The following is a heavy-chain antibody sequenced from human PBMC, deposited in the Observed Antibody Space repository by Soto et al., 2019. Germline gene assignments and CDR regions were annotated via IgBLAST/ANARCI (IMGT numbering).Heavy chain of an antibody. CDR2: ISGSGGAT. V-gene: IGHV3-23*01. J-gene: IGHJ2*01. CDR3: ANELGHPVRSDYPSGYFDV. D-gene: IGHD3-22*01. CDR1: GFTFSSYA. Sequence: EVQLLESGGGLVQPGGSLSLSCAASGFTFSSYAMSWVRQTPGKGLEWVAGISGSGGATYYADAVKGRLTISRDNSNNTLYLKMNSMGAEDTAVYYCANELGHPVRSDYPSGYFDVWGRGTLVTVSS.